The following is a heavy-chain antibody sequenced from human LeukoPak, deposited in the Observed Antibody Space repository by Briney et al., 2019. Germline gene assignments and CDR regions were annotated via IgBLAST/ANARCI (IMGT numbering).Heavy chain of an antibody. V-gene: IGHV1-8*01. Sequence: ASVKVSCKASGYTFTSYDINWVRQATGQGLEWMGWMNPNSGNTGYAQKFQGRVTMTRNTSISTAYMELSSLRSEDTAVYYCARRPSMVLTHGDFWGQGTLVTVSS. J-gene: IGHJ4*02. D-gene: IGHD4/OR15-4a*01. CDR3: ARRPSMVLTHGDF. CDR1: GYTFTSYD. CDR2: MNPNSGNT.